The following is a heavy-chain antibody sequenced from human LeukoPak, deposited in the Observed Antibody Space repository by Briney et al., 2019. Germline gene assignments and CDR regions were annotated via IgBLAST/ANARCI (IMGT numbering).Heavy chain of an antibody. CDR3: AGGSGWLIDY. Sequence: GGTQGLFCAASGFTHGTYWMHWAREATGKGLVGVSIIKKGGSEKLYVDSVKGRFTSSRDNAKNSLYLQMNSLRAEDTAVYYCAGGSGWLIDYRGQGSLVTVSS. D-gene: IGHD6-19*01. V-gene: IGHV3-7*05. CDR2: IKKGGSEK. J-gene: IGHJ4*02. CDR1: GFTHGTYW.